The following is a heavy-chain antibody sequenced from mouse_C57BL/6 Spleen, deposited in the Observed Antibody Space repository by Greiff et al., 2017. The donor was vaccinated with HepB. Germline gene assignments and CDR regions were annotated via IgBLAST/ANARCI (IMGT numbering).Heavy chain of an antibody. D-gene: IGHD1-1*01. CDR3: TRDVYYGSSFFDY. Sequence: VQLQQSGAELVRPGASVTLSCKASGYTFTDYEMHWVKQTPVHGLEWIGAIDPETGGTAYNQKFKGKAILTADKSSSTAYMELRSLTSEDSAVYYCTRDVYYGSSFFDYWGQGTTLTVSS. V-gene: IGHV1-15*01. CDR1: GYTFTDYE. J-gene: IGHJ2*01. CDR2: IDPETGGT.